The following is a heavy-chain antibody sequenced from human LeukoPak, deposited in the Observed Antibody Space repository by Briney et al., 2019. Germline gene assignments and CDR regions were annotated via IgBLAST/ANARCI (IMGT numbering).Heavy chain of an antibody. CDR3: ARVAHDYGDSLDY. D-gene: IGHD4-17*01. V-gene: IGHV3-30*04. CDR2: ISYDGSNK. J-gene: IGHJ4*02. CDR1: GFTFSSYA. Sequence: PGRSLGLSCAASGFTFSSYAMHWVRQAPGKGLEWVAVISYDGSNKYYADSVKGRFTISRDNSKNTLYLQMNSLRAEDTAVYYCARVAHDYGDSLDYWGQGTLVTVSS.